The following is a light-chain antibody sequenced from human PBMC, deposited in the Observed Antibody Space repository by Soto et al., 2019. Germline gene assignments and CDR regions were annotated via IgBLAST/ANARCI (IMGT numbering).Light chain of an antibody. Sequence: DIVMTQSPDSLAVSLGERATINCKSSQSVLYSSNNKNYLAWYQQKPGQPPKLLIYWASTRESGVPDRFSGSGSGTDFTLTISSLQAEDVAVYSCQQYYSAPTLGQGTKLEIK. J-gene: IGKJ2*01. V-gene: IGKV4-1*01. CDR1: QSVLYSSNNKNY. CDR3: QQYYSAPT. CDR2: WAS.